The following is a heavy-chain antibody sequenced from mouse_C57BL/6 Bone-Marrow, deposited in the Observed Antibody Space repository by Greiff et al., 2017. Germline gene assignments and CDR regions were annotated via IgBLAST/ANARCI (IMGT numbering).Heavy chain of an antibody. CDR2: FYPGSGSI. CDR3: ARHPLPPYYFDY. CDR1: GYTFTEYT. V-gene: IGHV1-62-2*01. J-gene: IGHJ2*01. D-gene: IGHD5-5*01. Sequence: VQLVESGAELVKPGASVKLSCKASGYTFTEYTIHWVKQRSGQGLEWIGWFYPGSGSIKYNEKFKDKATLTADKSSSTVYMELSRLPSEDSAVYFCARHPLPPYYFDYWGQGTTLTVSS.